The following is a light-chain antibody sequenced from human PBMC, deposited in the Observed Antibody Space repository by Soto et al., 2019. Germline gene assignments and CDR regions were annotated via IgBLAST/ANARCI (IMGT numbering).Light chain of an antibody. CDR2: GAS. V-gene: IGKV3-20*01. CDR3: QQYDSSPLT. Sequence: EIVLTQSPGTLSLSPGERATLSCRASQRVSRSYLAWYQQKPGQAPRLLIYGASSRATGIPDRFSGSGSGTDFTLTISRLEPEDFAVYYCQQYDSSPLTFGQGTKVEIK. J-gene: IGKJ1*01. CDR1: QRVSRSY.